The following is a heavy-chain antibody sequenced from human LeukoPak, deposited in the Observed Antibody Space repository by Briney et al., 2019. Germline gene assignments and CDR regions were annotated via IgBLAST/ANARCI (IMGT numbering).Heavy chain of an antibody. V-gene: IGHV3-53*01. J-gene: IGHJ4*02. CDR3: ARDFLRSSCYY. Sequence: PGGSLRLSCAASGFTVSNNYMSWVRQAPGKGLEWVSVIYSGGSIYYADSVKGRFTISRDNSKNTLYLQMNSLRVEDTAVYYCARDFLRSSCYYWGQGTLVTVSS. CDR1: GFTVSNNY. D-gene: IGHD3-22*01. CDR2: IYSGGSI.